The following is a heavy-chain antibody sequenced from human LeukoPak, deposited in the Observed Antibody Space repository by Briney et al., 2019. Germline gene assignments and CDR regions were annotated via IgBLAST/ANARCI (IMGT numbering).Heavy chain of an antibody. D-gene: IGHD3-22*01. CDR3: ARQDDSGGYYGDFFDY. V-gene: IGHV4-39*01. J-gene: IGHJ4*02. CDR2: IYYSGST. CDR1: GGSISSSSSY. Sequence: SETLSLTCTVSGGSISSSSSYWGWIRQPPGKGLEWIGSIYYSGSTYYNPSLKSRVTISVDTSKNQFSLKLSSVTAADTAVYYRARQDDSGGYYGDFFDYWGQGTLVTVS.